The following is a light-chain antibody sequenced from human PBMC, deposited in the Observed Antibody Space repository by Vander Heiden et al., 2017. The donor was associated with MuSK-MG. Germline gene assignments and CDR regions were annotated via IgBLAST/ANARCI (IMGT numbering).Light chain of an antibody. CDR3: QQYYTSPQT. CDR2: WAS. J-gene: IGKJ1*01. CDR1: QSLLSNNKNF. Sequence: DIVMTQSPDSLAVSLGERATINCKSSQSLLSNNKNFLAWYQQKAGQPPKLLFYWASTRESGVPDRFGGSGSGAAFTLTISSLQAEDVAVYYCQQYYTSPQTFGQGTKVEIK. V-gene: IGKV4-1*01.